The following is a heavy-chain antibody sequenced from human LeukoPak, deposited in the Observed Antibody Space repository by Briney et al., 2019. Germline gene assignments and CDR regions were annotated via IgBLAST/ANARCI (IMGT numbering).Heavy chain of an antibody. CDR3: ARGGPYSSSWYGY. D-gene: IGHD6-13*01. CDR2: ISSFGSYI. J-gene: IGHJ4*02. V-gene: IGHV3-21*01. CDR1: RFTFSSYS. Sequence: PGGSLRLSCAASRFTFSSYSMNWVRQAPGKGLEWVSSISSFGSYIYYADSVKGRFTISRDNAKNSLYLQMNTLRAEDTAVYYCARGGPYSSSWYGYWGQGTLVTVSS.